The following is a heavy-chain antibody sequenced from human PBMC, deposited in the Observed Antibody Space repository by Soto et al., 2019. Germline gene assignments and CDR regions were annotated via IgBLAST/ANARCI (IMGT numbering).Heavy chain of an antibody. D-gene: IGHD4-17*01. CDR1: GYSFTSYW. J-gene: IGHJ6*02. CDR3: ATNPYGPPGGYYGMDV. CDR2: IYPGDSDT. Sequence: RGESLKISCKGSGYSFTSYWIGWVRQMPGKGLEWMGIIYPGDSDTRYSPSFQGQVTISADKSISTAYLQWSSLKASDTAMYYWATNPYGPPGGYYGMDVWGQGTTVTVSS. V-gene: IGHV5-51*01.